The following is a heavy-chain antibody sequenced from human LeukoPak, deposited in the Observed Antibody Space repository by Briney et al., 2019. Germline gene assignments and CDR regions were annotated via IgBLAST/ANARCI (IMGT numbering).Heavy chain of an antibody. Sequence: SETLSLTCTVSGGSISSYYWSWVRQPPGKGLEWIGYIYYSGSTNYNPSLKSRVTISVDTSKNQFSLKLTSVTAADTAVYYCARTTEGGYTYGYFYYYYMDVWGKGTTVTISS. CDR1: GGSISSYY. CDR2: IYYSGST. J-gene: IGHJ6*03. D-gene: IGHD5-18*01. V-gene: IGHV4-59*01. CDR3: ARTTEGGYTYGYFYYYYMDV.